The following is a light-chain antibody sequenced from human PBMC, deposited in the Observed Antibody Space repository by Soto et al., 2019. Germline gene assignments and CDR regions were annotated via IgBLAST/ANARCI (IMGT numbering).Light chain of an antibody. CDR3: QAWDSSTVV. CDR2: QNS. Sequence: SYELTQPPSVSVSPGQTASITCSGDKLGDRYASWYQQKPGQSPVVVIYQNSERPSEIPERFSGSNSGNTATLTISGTQAMDEADYYCQAWDSSTVVFGTGTKVTVL. CDR1: KLGDRY. J-gene: IGLJ1*01. V-gene: IGLV3-1*01.